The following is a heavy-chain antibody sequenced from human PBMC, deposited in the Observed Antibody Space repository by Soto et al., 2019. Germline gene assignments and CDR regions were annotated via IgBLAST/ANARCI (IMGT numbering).Heavy chain of an antibody. Sequence: QLQLQESGSRLVKPSQTLSLTCAVSGGSISGTTYSWSWIRQPPGKGLEWIGYIYDSGNTYYNPSLKSQFSISVDRSKNQFSLKLSSVTAADTAVYYCARGQGAAAGHSNFDYWGQGALVTVSS. V-gene: IGHV4-30-2*01. J-gene: IGHJ4*02. CDR1: GGSISGTTYS. CDR2: IYDSGNT. D-gene: IGHD6-13*01. CDR3: ARGQGAAAGHSNFDY.